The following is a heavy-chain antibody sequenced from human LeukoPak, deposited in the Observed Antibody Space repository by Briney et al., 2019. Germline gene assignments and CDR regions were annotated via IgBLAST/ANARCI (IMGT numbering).Heavy chain of an antibody. CDR3: ARVGTSFSVDAFDI. CDR2: MNTNTGNP. J-gene: IGHJ3*02. Sequence: ASVKVSCKASGYTFTSYAMNWVRQAPGQGLEWMGWMNTNTGNPTYVEGFTGRFVLSSDTSVSTAYLQISSLKAEDTAVYYCARVGTSFSVDAFDIWGQGTMVTVS. CDR1: GYTFTSYA. D-gene: IGHD2-2*01. V-gene: IGHV7-4-1*02.